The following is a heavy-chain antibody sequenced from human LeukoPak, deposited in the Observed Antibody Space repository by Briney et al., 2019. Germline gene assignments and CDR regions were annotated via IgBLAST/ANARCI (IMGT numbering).Heavy chain of an antibody. D-gene: IGHD2-2*01. CDR1: GYTFTSYY. CDR3: ASGRTDIVVVPATLRNYYFDY. J-gene: IGHJ4*02. Sequence: ASVKVSCKASGYTFTSYYIHWVRQAPGQGLEWMGIINPSGGSTTYAQKFQGRVTITADKPTNTAYMELSSLRSEDTAVYYCASGRTDIVVVPATLRNYYFDYWGQGTLVTVSS. CDR2: INPSGGST. V-gene: IGHV1-46*01.